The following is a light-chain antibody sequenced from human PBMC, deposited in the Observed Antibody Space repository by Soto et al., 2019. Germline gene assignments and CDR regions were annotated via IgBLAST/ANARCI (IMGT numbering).Light chain of an antibody. J-gene: IGKJ1*01. CDR2: AAS. CDR1: QSISSY. Sequence: DIQMTQSPSSLSASVGDRVTITCRASQSISSYLHWYQQKPGKAPKLLIYAASNLQNGVPSRFSASGSGTDLPLTLNRLQPEDFATYCCEQGHSTPWTFGPGTKAEIK. V-gene: IGKV1-39*01. CDR3: EQGHSTPWT.